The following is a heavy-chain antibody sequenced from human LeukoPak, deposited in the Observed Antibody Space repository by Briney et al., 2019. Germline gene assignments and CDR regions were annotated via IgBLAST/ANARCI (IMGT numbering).Heavy chain of an antibody. Sequence: ASVKVSCKASGGTFSSYAISWVRQAPGQGLEWMGGIIPIFGTANYAQKFQGRVTITTDESTSTAYMELSSLRSEDTAVYYCARGLRFLEWLSGYWGQGTLVTVSS. V-gene: IGHV1-69*05. CDR1: GGTFSSYA. J-gene: IGHJ4*02. CDR2: IIPIFGTA. D-gene: IGHD3-3*01. CDR3: ARGLRFLEWLSGY.